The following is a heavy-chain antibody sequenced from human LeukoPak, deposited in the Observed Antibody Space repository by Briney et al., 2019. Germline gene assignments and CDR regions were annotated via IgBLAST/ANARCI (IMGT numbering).Heavy chain of an antibody. CDR1: GYTFTGYY. CDR2: INPNSGGT. Sequence: ASVKVSCKASGYTFTGYYMHWVRQAPGQGLEWMGWINPNSGGTNYAQKFQGRVTMTRDTSISTAYMELSRLRSDDTAVYYCARVRFRYSSSWYQGWFDPWGQGTLVTVSS. J-gene: IGHJ5*02. D-gene: IGHD6-13*01. CDR3: ARVRFRYSSSWYQGWFDP. V-gene: IGHV1-2*02.